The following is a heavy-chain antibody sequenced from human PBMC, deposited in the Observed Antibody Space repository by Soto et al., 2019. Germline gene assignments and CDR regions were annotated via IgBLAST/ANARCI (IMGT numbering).Heavy chain of an antibody. CDR2: MSYDGRNK. CDR3: ARSRGYSNYYYDGMDV. Sequence: QVQLVESGGGVVQPGRSLRLSCGASGFTFNNHAMHWVRQAPGKGLEWVAVMSYDGRNKYYADSVKGRFTISRDNSKNTLYLQTKSVGADDTAVYYCARSRGYSNYYYDGMDVWGQGTTVTVSS. J-gene: IGHJ6*02. CDR1: GFTFNNHA. V-gene: IGHV3-30*04. D-gene: IGHD1-1*01.